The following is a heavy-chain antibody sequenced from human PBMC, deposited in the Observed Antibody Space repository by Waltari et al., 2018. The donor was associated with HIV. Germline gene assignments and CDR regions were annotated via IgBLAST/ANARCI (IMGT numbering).Heavy chain of an antibody. CDR3: ATVRMVTTWYFEN. CDR1: GFPFSTLG. Sequence: QVQLVESGGGVVQPGRSLRLSCAASGFPFSTLGMHWVRQTPGKGLEWVAVIWHDGSNKYYADSVKGRFTISRDNSKNTLYLQMNSLRPEDTAMYYCATVRMVTTWYFENWGQGTLVSVSS. CDR2: IWHDGSNK. D-gene: IGHD4-17*01. J-gene: IGHJ4*02. V-gene: IGHV3-33*08.